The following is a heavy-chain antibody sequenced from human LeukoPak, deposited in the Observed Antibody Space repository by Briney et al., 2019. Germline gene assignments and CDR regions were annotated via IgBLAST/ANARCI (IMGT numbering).Heavy chain of an antibody. J-gene: IGHJ6*03. V-gene: IGHV4-59*12. CDR1: GGSISNYY. D-gene: IGHD5-18*01. Sequence: SETLSLTCTVSGGSISNYYWNWIRQPPGKGLEWIGYIYYSGTTNYDPSLKSRVTMSVDTSKNQFSLKLSSVTAADTAVYYCARAGSGYSYGTTYYYYYMDVWGKGTTVTVSS. CDR3: ARAGSGYSYGTTYYYYYMDV. CDR2: IYYSGTT.